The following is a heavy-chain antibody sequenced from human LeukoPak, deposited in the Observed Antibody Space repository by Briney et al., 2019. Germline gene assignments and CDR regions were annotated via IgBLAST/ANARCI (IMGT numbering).Heavy chain of an antibody. V-gene: IGHV5-51*01. CDR2: IFTGDSDT. J-gene: IGHJ4*02. Sequence: GESLKISCKGSGYSFTSYWIGWVRQKPGKGLEWMGIIFTGDSDTRYRPSFQGQVTISADKSISTAYLQWSSLKASDTAMYYCARRLTCYSRAYYCLDYWGQGTLVTVSS. D-gene: IGHD3-22*01. CDR1: GYSFTSYW. CDR3: ARRLTCYSRAYYCLDY.